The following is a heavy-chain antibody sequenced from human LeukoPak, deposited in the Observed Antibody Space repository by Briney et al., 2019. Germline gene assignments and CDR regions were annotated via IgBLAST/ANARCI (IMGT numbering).Heavy chain of an antibody. CDR1: GFTFSSYA. V-gene: IGHV3-30*04. CDR3: ARVYYYDSSGYYGSFDY. CDR2: ILYDGSNK. J-gene: IGHJ4*02. Sequence: WGSLRLSCAASGFTFSSYAMHWVRQAPGKGLEWVAVILYDGSNKYYADSVKGRFTISRDNSKNTLYLQMNSLRAEDTAVYYCARVYYYDSSGYYGSFDYWGQGTLVTVSS. D-gene: IGHD3-22*01.